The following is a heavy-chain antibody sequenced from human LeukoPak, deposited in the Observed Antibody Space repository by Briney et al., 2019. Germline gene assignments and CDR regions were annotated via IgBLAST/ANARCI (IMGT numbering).Heavy chain of an antibody. D-gene: IGHD5-18*01. CDR1: GFAFRSYA. CDR2: IISSGDVT. Sequence: GGSLRLSCAASGFAFRSYAMSWVRQAPGKGLEWVSSIISSGDVTYYADSLKGRFTISRDNSKNMVYLQMDSLGAKDSAVYYCAKNAGYSYGLYYFDYWGQGTLVTVSS. CDR3: AKNAGYSYGLYYFDY. J-gene: IGHJ4*02. V-gene: IGHV3-23*01.